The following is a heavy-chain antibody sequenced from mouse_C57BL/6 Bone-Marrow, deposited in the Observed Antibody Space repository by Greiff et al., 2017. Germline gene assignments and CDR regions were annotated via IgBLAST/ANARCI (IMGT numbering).Heavy chain of an antibody. Sequence: VQLQQPGAELVKPGASVKMSCKASGYTFTSYWITWVKQRPGQGLEWIGDIYPGSGSTNYNEKFKSKATLTVVTSSSTAYMQLSSRTSEDSAVYYCASSTMVTTTGYYFDDWGQGTTLTVSS. J-gene: IGHJ2*01. V-gene: IGHV1-55*01. CDR2: IYPGSGST. D-gene: IGHD2-2*01. CDR3: ASSTMVTTTGYYFDD. CDR1: GYTFTSYW.